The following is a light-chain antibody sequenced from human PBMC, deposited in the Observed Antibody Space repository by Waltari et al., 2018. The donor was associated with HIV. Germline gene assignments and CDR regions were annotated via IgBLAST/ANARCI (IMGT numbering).Light chain of an antibody. CDR2: EVT. CDR1: SSDAGGCNY. J-gene: IGLJ2*01. Sequence: QSALTQPPSASGSPGQSVTISCTGTSSDAGGCNYVSWYQQHPGNAPNLIIYEVTERPSGVPDRFSGSKSGNTASLTVSGLQAEDEADYYCSSYAGSNKLVFGGGTKLTVV. CDR3: SSYAGSNKLV. V-gene: IGLV2-8*01.